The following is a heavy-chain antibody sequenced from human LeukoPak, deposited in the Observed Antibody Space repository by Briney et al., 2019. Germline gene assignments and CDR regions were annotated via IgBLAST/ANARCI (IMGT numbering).Heavy chain of an antibody. D-gene: IGHD1-1*01. J-gene: IGHJ4*02. CDR1: GFTFSNYG. CDR2: ISGSGGST. Sequence: GGSLRLSCAASGFTFSNYGMNWVRQAPGKGLEWVSAISGSGGSTYYADSVKGRFTISRDNSKNTLYLQMNSLRAEDTAVYYCAKDPAGLEFDYWGQGTLVTVSS. V-gene: IGHV3-23*01. CDR3: AKDPAGLEFDY.